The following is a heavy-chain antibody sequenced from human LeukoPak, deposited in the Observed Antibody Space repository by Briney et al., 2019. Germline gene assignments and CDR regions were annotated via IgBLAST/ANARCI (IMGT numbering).Heavy chain of an antibody. D-gene: IGHD6-6*01. CDR1: GFTFSNYW. Sequence: PGGSLRLSCAASGFTFSNYWMSWVRQAPGKGLEWVSAISGSGGSTYYADSVKGRFTISRDNSKNTLYLQMNSLRAEDTAVYYCAKAAAARRHYYYYMGVWGKGTTVTVSS. CDR2: ISGSGGST. J-gene: IGHJ6*03. V-gene: IGHV3-23*01. CDR3: AKAAAARRHYYYYMGV.